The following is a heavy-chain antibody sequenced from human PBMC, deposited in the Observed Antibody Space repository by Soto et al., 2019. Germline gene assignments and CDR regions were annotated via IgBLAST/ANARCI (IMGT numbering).Heavy chain of an antibody. J-gene: IGHJ4*02. Sequence: EVQLLESGGGLVQPGGSLRLSCAASGFTFSNYAMSWVRQAPGQGREWVSNIRGSGTTTYYADSVKRRFTISSDNSKKTLSLQMESLRAEDTAVYYCAKDLHLYASSGFDYWGQGILVTVSS. CDR1: GFTFSNYA. CDR2: IRGSGTTT. V-gene: IGHV3-23*01. CDR3: AKDLHLYASSGFDY. D-gene: IGHD3-22*01.